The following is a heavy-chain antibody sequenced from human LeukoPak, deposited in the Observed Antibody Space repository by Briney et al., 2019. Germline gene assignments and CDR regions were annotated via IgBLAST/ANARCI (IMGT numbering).Heavy chain of an antibody. D-gene: IGHD5-12*01. Sequence: PSETLSLTCAVYGGSFSGYYWGWIRQPPGKGLEWIGSIYYSGSTYYNPSLKSRVTISVDTSKNQFSLKLRSVTAADTAVYYCARTTEGYAGGPGYSYYYYMGVWGKGTTVTISS. J-gene: IGHJ6*03. CDR1: GGSFSGYY. CDR3: ARTTEGYAGGPGYSYYYYMGV. CDR2: IYYSGST. V-gene: IGHV4-34*01.